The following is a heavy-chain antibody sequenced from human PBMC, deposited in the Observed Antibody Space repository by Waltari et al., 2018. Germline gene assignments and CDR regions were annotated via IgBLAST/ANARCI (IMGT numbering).Heavy chain of an antibody. D-gene: IGHD2-2*01. J-gene: IGHJ4*02. Sequence: QVQLVQYGAEVTKPGSSVKVSCKASGGFFTRYTINWVRQSPGKGLEWMGRIIPLLGTVNYAQECQGTVTITADRSTGTAYMEWSSLRSEDTALYYWASVQCNTTTCSFDYWGQGTLVTVSS. CDR3: ASVQCNTTTCSFDY. CDR2: IIPLLGTV. V-gene: IGHV1-69*08. CDR1: GGFFTRYT.